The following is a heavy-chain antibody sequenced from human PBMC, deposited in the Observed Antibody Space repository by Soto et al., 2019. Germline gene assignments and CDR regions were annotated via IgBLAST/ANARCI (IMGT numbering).Heavy chain of an antibody. CDR1: GGSINNYY. J-gene: IGHJ4*02. D-gene: IGHD1-1*01. Sequence: PSETLSLTCTVSGGSINNYYWSWIRQPPGKGLEWIGYIYYSGRTSYNPSLKSRVTISVDTSKNQFSLKLSSVTAADTAVYYCARLATRYYFDYWGQGSLVTVSS. CDR3: ARLATRYYFDY. V-gene: IGHV4-59*08. CDR2: IYYSGRT.